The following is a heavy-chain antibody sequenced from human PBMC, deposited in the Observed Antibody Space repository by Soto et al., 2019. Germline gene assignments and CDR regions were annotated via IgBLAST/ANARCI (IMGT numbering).Heavy chain of an antibody. CDR3: ARDCAGYSSGWYQRGGFDY. Sequence: QVQLVESGGGVVQPGRSLRLSCAASGFTFSSYGMHWVRQAPGKGLEWVAVIWYDASNKYYADSGKGRFTISRDNSKNMLDLQMNSLRAEVTAVYYCARDCAGYSSGWYQRGGFDYWGQGTLVTVSS. CDR1: GFTFSSYG. V-gene: IGHV3-33*01. J-gene: IGHJ4*02. D-gene: IGHD6-19*01. CDR2: IWYDASNK.